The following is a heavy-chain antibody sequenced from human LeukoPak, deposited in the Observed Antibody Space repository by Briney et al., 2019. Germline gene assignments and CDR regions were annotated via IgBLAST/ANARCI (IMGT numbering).Heavy chain of an antibody. CDR3: ARVRCSSTSCYDFYYYMDV. D-gene: IGHD2-2*01. CDR2: IIPIFGTA. Sequence: SVKVSCKASGGTFISYAISWVRQAPGQGLEWMGGIIPIFGTANYAQKFQGRVTITADKSTSTAYMELSSLRSEDTAVYYCARVRCSSTSCYDFYYYMDVWGKGTTVTVSS. J-gene: IGHJ6*03. V-gene: IGHV1-69*06. CDR1: GGTFISYA.